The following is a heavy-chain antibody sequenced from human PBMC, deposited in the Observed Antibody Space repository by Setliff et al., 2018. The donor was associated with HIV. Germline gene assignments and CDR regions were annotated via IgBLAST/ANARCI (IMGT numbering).Heavy chain of an antibody. V-gene: IGHV4-31*03. J-gene: IGHJ2*01. CDR1: GGSISSGSYY. CDR3: ARRDRSGFYYWYFDL. D-gene: IGHD3-22*01. Sequence: TLSLTCTVSGGSISSGSYYWSWIRQPAGKGLEWIGYIYYTGSTYYNPSLKSRVTISVDTSKNQFSLKLSSVTAADTAVYYCARRDRSGFYYWYFDLWGRGTLVTVSS. CDR2: IYYTGST.